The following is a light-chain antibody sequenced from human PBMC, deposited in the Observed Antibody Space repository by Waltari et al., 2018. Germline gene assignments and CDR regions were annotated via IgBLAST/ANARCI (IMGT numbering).Light chain of an antibody. V-gene: IGLV4-69*01. Sequence: QVVLTQPPSVSASLGASVKLTCTLASGHNTYAIAWHQQQAEKGPQFLMKVKSDGSHTRGDGVPDRFSGASSGAERYLTISNLPPEDEADYYCQTWATGIFWLFGGGTKLTVL. CDR3: QTWATGIFWL. CDR2: VKSDGSH. J-gene: IGLJ3*02. CDR1: SGHNTYA.